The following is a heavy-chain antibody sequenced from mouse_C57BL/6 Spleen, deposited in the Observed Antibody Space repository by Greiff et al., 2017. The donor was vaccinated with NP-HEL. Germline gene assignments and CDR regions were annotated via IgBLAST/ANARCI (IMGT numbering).Heavy chain of an antibody. Sequence: QVQLQQSGPGLVQPSQRLSITCTVSGFSLTSYGVHWVRQSPGKGLEWLGVIWSGGSTDYNAAFISRLSISKDNSKSQVFFKMNSLQADDTAIYYCARGLGDYWGQGTTLTVSS. CDR3: ARGLGDY. V-gene: IGHV2-2*01. CDR2: IWSGGST. CDR1: GFSLTSYG. J-gene: IGHJ2*01.